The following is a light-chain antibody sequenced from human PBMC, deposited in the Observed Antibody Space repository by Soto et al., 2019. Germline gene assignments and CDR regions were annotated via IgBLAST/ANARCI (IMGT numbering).Light chain of an antibody. J-gene: IGKJ1*01. V-gene: IGKV3-15*01. Sequence: EIVMTQSPATLSVSQGERATLSCRASQSVSSNLAWYQQKPGQAPRLLIYGASTRATGIPARFSGSGSGTEFTLTISSLQPDDFATYYCQQYSTYTPRTFGQGTKVDNK. CDR3: QQYSTYTPRT. CDR2: GAS. CDR1: QSVSSN.